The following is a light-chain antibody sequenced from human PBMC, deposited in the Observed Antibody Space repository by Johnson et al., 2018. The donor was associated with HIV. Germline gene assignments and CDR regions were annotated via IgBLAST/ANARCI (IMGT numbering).Light chain of an antibody. Sequence: TQPPSVSAAPGRWVTVSCSGTTSNIGDHSVSWFQHLPGAAPTLLIYDNDRSPSGVPDRVSGSKSAASAPLDITGLPSGDEGDYYCATWDASLSANVFGPGTKVTVL. V-gene: IGLV1-51*02. J-gene: IGLJ1*01. CDR3: ATWDASLSANV. CDR1: TSNIGDHS. CDR2: DND.